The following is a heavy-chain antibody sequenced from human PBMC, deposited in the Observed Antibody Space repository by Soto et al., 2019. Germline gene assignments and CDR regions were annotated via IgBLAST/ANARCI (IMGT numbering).Heavy chain of an antibody. Sequence: SEALSRTSDLCSRAITACYWSRSHEPPGRGLRCRREINHSAITNYNPSLKSRVTISLDTSKSQFSLKFSSVTAADTAVYYCARVDVVVPAANTYYYYGMDVWGQGTTVTVSS. D-gene: IGHD2-2*01. CDR1: SRAITACY. CDR3: ARVDVVVPAANTYYYYGMDV. CDR2: INHSAIT. V-gene: IGHV4-34*01. J-gene: IGHJ6*02.